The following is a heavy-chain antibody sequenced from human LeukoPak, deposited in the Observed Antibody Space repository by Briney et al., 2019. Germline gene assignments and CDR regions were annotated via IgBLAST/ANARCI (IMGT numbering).Heavy chain of an antibody. J-gene: IGHJ5*02. D-gene: IGHD6-13*01. Sequence: GGSLRLSCAASGFTFDDHGMSWVRQAPGKGLEWVSGINWNGGSTGYADSVKGRFTISRDNAKNSLYLQMNSLRAEDTALYHCARDREAAAGTYWFDPWGQGTLVTVSS. V-gene: IGHV3-20*01. CDR2: INWNGGST. CDR3: ARDREAAAGTYWFDP. CDR1: GFTFDDHG.